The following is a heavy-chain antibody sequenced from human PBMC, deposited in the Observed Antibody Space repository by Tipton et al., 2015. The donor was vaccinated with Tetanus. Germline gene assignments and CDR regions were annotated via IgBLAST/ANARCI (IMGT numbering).Heavy chain of an antibody. CDR2: IHHSGST. Sequence: SLRLSCVVSGGSINSSDWWTWVRQPPGKGLEWIGEIHHSGSTNYNPSLKSRVTLSVDKSKNKFSLKVSSVTAADTAVYYCARHVRGYSGYDFDYWGQGTLVTVSP. D-gene: IGHD5-12*01. CDR3: ARHVRGYSGYDFDY. V-gene: IGHV4-4*02. CDR1: GGSINSSDW. J-gene: IGHJ4*02.